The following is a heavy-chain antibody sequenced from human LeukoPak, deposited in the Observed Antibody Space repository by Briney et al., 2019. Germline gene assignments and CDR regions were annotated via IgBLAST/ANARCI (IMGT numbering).Heavy chain of an antibody. J-gene: IGHJ4*02. Sequence: GALRLSCAASGFTFSNYNMNWVRQAPGKGLEWVSSISSTSSYIYYADSVKGRFTISRDNAQKSLYLQMNSLRAEDTAVYYCARVGYSSGWYFDYWGQGTLVTVSS. V-gene: IGHV3-21*01. CDR2: ISSTSSYI. D-gene: IGHD6-19*01. CDR3: ARVGYSSGWYFDY. CDR1: GFTFSNYN.